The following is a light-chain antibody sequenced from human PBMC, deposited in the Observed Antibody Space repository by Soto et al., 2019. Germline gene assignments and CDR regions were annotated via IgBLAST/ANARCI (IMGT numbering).Light chain of an antibody. Sequence: QSALTQPASVSGSPGQSITISCTGTSNDVGGFNYVSWYQQLPGKAPKLVIYDVTHRTSGVSDRFSGSRSGNTASLTISGLQAEDEDDYYCTSFTSGSTPYVLGTGTKVTVL. CDR2: DVT. V-gene: IGLV2-14*03. CDR1: SNDVGGFNY. CDR3: TSFTSGSTPYV. J-gene: IGLJ1*01.